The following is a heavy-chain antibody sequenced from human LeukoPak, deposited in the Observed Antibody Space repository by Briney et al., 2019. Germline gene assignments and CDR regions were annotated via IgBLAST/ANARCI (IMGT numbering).Heavy chain of an antibody. CDR2: ISSSDSSI. J-gene: IGHJ4*02. D-gene: IGHD3-3*01. CDR3: ARSYYDFWSGSHFDY. V-gene: IGHV3-48*01. Sequence: TGGSLRLSCAASGFTFSSYSMNWVRQAPGKGLEWVSYISSSDSSIYYADSVKGRFTISRDNSKNTLYLQMNSLRAEDTAVYYCARSYYDFWSGSHFDYWGQGTLVTVSS. CDR1: GFTFSSYS.